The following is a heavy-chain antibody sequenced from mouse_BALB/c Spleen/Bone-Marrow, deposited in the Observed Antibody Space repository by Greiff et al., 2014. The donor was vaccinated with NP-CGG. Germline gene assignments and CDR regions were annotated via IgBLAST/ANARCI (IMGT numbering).Heavy chain of an antibody. Sequence: VQLQQSGAELVRPGALVKLSCKASGFNIKDYHMHWVKQRPEQGLEWIGWIDPENGNTIYDPKFQGKARITADTSSNTAYLQLSSLTSEDTAVHYCARGNYGSSYGMDYWGQGTSVTASS. CDR1: GFNIKDYH. D-gene: IGHD1-1*01. J-gene: IGHJ4*01. CDR3: ARGNYGSSYGMDY. V-gene: IGHV14-1*02. CDR2: IDPENGNT.